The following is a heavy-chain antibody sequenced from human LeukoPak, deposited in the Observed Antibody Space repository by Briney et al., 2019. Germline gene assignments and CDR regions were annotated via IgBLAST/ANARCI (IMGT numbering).Heavy chain of an antibody. J-gene: IGHJ5*02. D-gene: IGHD1-26*01. V-gene: IGHV4-39*06. CDR2: VYNTGST. CDR3: ARGIIVGATWGENDNWFDP. CDR1: GGSMSSENEY. Sequence: SETLSLTCSVSGGSMSSENEYWGWIRQTPGKGLEWIGSVYNTGSTDYNPSLKSRVTISVDTSKNQFALKLSSVTAADTAVYYCARGIIVGATWGENDNWFDPWGQGTLVTVSS.